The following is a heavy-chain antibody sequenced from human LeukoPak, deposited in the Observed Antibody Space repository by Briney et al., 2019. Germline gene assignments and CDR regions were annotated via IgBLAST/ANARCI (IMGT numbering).Heavy chain of an antibody. CDR1: GFTFGSYS. J-gene: IGHJ4*02. Sequence: PGGSLRLSCAASGFTFGSYSMTWVRQAPGKGLEWVANINLDGSDRFYVGFVKGRFTISRDNADNSLYLQMNSLRAEDTAVYYCGRVIAGAIDYWGQGTLVTVSS. CDR3: GRVIAGAIDY. CDR2: INLDGSDR. V-gene: IGHV3-7*01. D-gene: IGHD6-13*01.